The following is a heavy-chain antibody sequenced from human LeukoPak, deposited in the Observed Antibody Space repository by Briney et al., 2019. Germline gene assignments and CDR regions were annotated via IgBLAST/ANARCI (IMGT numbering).Heavy chain of an antibody. D-gene: IGHD2-2*02. CDR1: GYSISNDYY. CDR3: ARLSGAPVRHPIYHFDY. J-gene: IGHJ4*02. V-gene: IGHV4-38-2*01. CDR2: IYHSGST. Sequence: SETLSLTCAVSGYSISNDYYWGWVRQPPGKGLEWIGIIYHSGSTYKNSSLKSRLTMSLDTSKNQFSLKLISVTAADTAMYYCARLSGAPVRHPIYHFDYWGQGTLVTVSS.